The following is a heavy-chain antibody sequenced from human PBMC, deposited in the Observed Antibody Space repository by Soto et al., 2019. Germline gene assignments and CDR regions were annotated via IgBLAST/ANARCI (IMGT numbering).Heavy chain of an antibody. CDR2: INHSGST. V-gene: IGHV4-34*01. Sequence: PSETLSLTCAVYGGSFSSYYWTWIRQPPGTGLEWIGEINHSGSTNYNPSLKSRVTISVDKSKNQFSLKLSSVTAADTAVYYCARVAVAGKRVDYWGQGTLVTVSS. D-gene: IGHD6-19*01. CDR1: GGSFSSYY. J-gene: IGHJ4*02. CDR3: ARVAVAGKRVDY.